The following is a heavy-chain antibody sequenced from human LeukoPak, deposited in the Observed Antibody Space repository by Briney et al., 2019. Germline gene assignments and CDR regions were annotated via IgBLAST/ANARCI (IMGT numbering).Heavy chain of an antibody. J-gene: IGHJ2*01. CDR3: ARTPNRVDWYFDL. CDR2: IVPILGIT. CDR1: GGTFSYYA. Sequence: GASVKVSCKASGGTFSYYAITWVRQAPGQGLEWMGRIVPILGITDYAQKFQDRVTISADKSTSTVYMELSSLTSEDTAVYYCARTPNRVDWYFDLWGRGTVVAVSS. D-gene: IGHD2/OR15-2a*01. V-gene: IGHV1-69*04.